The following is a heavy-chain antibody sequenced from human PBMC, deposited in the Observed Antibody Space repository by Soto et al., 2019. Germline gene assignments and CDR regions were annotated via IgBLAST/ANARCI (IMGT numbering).Heavy chain of an antibody. Sequence: EVQLLESGGGLVQPGGSLRLSCAASGFTFSSYAMTWVHQAPGEGLEWVSAITGSGGSTNYVDSVKGRFTISRDNSKNTLYLQMNSLRAVDTAVYYCAKVGYYYDIYDHWYFELWGRGTLVTVSS. J-gene: IGHJ2*01. CDR2: ITGSGGST. D-gene: IGHD3-22*01. V-gene: IGHV3-23*01. CDR3: AKVGYYYDIYDHWYFEL. CDR1: GFTFSSYA.